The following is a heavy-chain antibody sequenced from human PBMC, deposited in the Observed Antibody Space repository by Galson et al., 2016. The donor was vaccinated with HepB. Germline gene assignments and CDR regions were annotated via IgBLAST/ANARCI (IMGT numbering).Heavy chain of an antibody. D-gene: IGHD2-15*01. CDR1: GGSFSGYY. Sequence: SETLSLTCAVYGGSFSGYYWSWIRQPPGKGLEWIGEINHSGSTNYNPSLKSRVTISVDTSKNQFSLKLSSVTAADTAVYYCARGPYGGSYLGNFVLWGRGTLVTVSS. J-gene: IGHJ2*01. CDR3: ARGPYGGSYLGNFVL. V-gene: IGHV4-34*01. CDR2: INHSGST.